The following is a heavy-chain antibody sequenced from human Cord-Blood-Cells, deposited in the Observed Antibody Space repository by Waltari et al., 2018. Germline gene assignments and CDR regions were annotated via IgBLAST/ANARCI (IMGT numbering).Heavy chain of an antibody. V-gene: IGHV3-23*01. CDR2: ISGRGGST. CDR3: AKSGCGSGIPYNWFDP. Sequence: EVQLLESGGGLVQPGGSLRLSCAASGFTFSSYAMSWVRQAPGKGLEWVSAISGRGGSTYDAESGKGRFTISRDNSKNTLYLQMNSLRAEDTAVYYCAKSGCGSGIPYNWFDPWGQGTLVTVSS. J-gene: IGHJ5*02. CDR1: GFTFSSYA. D-gene: IGHD3-3*01.